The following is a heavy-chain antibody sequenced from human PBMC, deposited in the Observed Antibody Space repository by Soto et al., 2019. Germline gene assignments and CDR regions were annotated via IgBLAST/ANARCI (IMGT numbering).Heavy chain of an antibody. V-gene: IGHV4-34*01. D-gene: IGHD1-26*01. J-gene: IGHJ5*02. Sequence: SETLSLTCAVYGGSFSGYYWSWVRQPPEKGLEWIGEISHSGVTNYNPSLKSRVTISVDTSKNQFSLNLSSVTAADTAVYYCATITYSGSFDWFDPWGQGTLVTVSS. CDR1: GGSFSGYY. CDR3: ATITYSGSFDWFDP. CDR2: ISHSGVT.